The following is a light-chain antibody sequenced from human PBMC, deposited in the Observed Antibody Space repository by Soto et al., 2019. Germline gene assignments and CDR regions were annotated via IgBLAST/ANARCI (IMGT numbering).Light chain of an antibody. V-gene: IGKV1D-16*01. J-gene: IGKJ4*01. CDR3: QQYNTYPPT. CDR2: YAS. CDR1: QDISKW. Sequence: DIQMTQSPSSLSASVGDSVTITCRASQDISKWLAWYQQKPEQAPKALIYYASDLQRGVPSRFRGGGSGTYFTLTIGGLQPEDFAIYYCQQYNTYPPTFGGGTKVEIK.